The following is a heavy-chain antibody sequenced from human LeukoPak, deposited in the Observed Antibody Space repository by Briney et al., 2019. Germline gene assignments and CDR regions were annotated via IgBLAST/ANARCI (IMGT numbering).Heavy chain of an antibody. J-gene: IGHJ4*02. D-gene: IGHD6-13*01. CDR1: GGSISSSSYY. Sequence: SETLSLTCTVSGGSISSSSYYWGWIRQPPGKGLEWIGSIYYSGSTYYNPSLKSRVTISVDTSKNQFSLKLSSVTAADTAVYYCARQAWASSMGAAGTIYYFDYWGQGTLVTVSS. CDR3: ARQAWASSMGAAGTIYYFDY. CDR2: IYYSGST. V-gene: IGHV4-39*01.